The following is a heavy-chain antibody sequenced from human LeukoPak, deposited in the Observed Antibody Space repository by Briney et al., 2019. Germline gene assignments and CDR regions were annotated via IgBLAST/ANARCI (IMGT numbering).Heavy chain of an antibody. CDR1: GYSISSGYY. D-gene: IGHD3-16*01. Sequence: SETLSLTCAVSGYSISSGYYWGWIRQPPRKGLEWIGSIYHSGSTYYNPSLKSRVTISVDTSKNQFSLKPSSVTAADTAVYYCARYAWGTAADPYWGQGTLVTVSS. CDR2: IYHSGST. CDR3: ARYAWGTAADPY. J-gene: IGHJ4*02. V-gene: IGHV4-38-2*01.